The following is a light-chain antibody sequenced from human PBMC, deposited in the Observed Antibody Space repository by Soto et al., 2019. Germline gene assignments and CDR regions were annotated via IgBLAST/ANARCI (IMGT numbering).Light chain of an antibody. CDR3: VSFAGGTYV. CDR1: GNDVGAYIF. Sequence: QSALTQPRSVSGSPGQSVTISCTGTGNDVGAYIFVSWYQQHPGKAPKLLIYDVNRRPPGVPDRFFGSKSGNTASLTVSGLQAEDEADYYCVSFAGGTYVFGTGTKVTVL. CDR2: DVN. V-gene: IGLV2-11*01. J-gene: IGLJ1*01.